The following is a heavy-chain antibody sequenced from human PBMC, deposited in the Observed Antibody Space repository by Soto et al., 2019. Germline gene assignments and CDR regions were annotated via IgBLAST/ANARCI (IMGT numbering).Heavy chain of an antibody. CDR1: GTSISSGYY. V-gene: IGHV4-38-2*02. Sequence: SETLSLTCDVSGTSISSGYYWGWVRQPPGKGLEWIGSIFHSGTTYYNPSLKTRVTISVATSKTQFSLKLTSLTAADTAVYYCARDSRGSGGFSYPLLDSWGQGSMVTV. CDR3: ARDSRGSGGFSYPLLDS. CDR2: IFHSGTT. D-gene: IGHD3-22*01. J-gene: IGHJ4*02.